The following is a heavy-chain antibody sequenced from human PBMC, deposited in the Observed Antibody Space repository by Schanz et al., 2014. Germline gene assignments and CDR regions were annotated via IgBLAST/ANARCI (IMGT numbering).Heavy chain of an antibody. CDR2: FDVEDGET. V-gene: IGHV1-24*01. J-gene: IGHJ4*02. CDR3: ARDGEAAAGCDY. D-gene: IGHD6-13*01. CDR1: GYTVSALA. Sequence: QVQLLQSGSEVKKPGASVKVSCEISGYTVSALAMHWVRQAPGKGLEWLGGFDVEDGETIYAQKFQGRVTMTEDTSTETAYMELSGLRSGDTAVYYCARDGEAAAGCDYWGQGTLVNVSS.